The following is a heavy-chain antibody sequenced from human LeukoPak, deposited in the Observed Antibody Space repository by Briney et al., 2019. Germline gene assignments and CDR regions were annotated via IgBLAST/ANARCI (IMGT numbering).Heavy chain of an antibody. Sequence: GTSLRLSCAASGFTFSSYGMHWVRQAPGKGLEWVAVISYDGSNKYYADSVKGRFTISRDNSKNTLYLQMNSLRAEDTAVYYCAKDQNDYGAPDYWGQGTLVTVSS. D-gene: IGHD4-17*01. CDR3: AKDQNDYGAPDY. V-gene: IGHV3-30*18. CDR1: GFTFSSYG. J-gene: IGHJ4*02. CDR2: ISYDGSNK.